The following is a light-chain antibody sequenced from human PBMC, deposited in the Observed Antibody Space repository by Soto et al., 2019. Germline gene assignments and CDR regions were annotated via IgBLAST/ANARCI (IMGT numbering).Light chain of an antibody. CDR3: QQYDSYSSGP. Sequence: VVMTQSPLSLPVTLGQPASISCRSSQSLVYSDGDTYLNWFQQRPGQSPRRLIYKVSNRDSGVPDRFSGSGSGTDFTLTISNLQPDDFATYYCQQYDSYSSGPFGQGTKVEIK. CDR1: QSLVYSDGDTY. J-gene: IGKJ1*01. CDR2: KVS. V-gene: IGKV2-30*01.